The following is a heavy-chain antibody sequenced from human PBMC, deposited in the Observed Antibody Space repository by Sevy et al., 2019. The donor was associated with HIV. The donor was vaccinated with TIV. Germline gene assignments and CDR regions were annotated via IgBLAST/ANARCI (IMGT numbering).Heavy chain of an antibody. CDR2: INPSDGST. Sequence: ASVKVSCKESGYTFSHYYIHWVRQAPGQGLEWMGVINPSDGSTSYAHKVEGRVIMTRDTSTSTVYMELSSLRSDDTALYYCAKDSPIIRGFDYWGQGTLVTVSS. CDR1: GYTFSHYY. J-gene: IGHJ4*02. V-gene: IGHV1-46*01. CDR3: AKDSPIIRGFDY. D-gene: IGHD3-3*02.